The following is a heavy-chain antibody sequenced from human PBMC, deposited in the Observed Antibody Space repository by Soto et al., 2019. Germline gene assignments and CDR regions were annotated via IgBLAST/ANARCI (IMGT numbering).Heavy chain of an antibody. V-gene: IGHV3-23*01. CDR3: AEARTDQSGTYFPFDY. D-gene: IGHD1-26*01. CDR2: INNNGSRT. J-gene: IGHJ4*02. Sequence: EVQLLESGGGFVQPGGSLRLSCAASGFTFSSYGMSWVRQAPGKGLEWVSSINNNGSRTYHAVSVKGRFTISSDNSKNSLYLQMNSLRAEDTAVYYCAEARTDQSGTYFPFDYWGQGNLVTVSS. CDR1: GFTFSSYG.